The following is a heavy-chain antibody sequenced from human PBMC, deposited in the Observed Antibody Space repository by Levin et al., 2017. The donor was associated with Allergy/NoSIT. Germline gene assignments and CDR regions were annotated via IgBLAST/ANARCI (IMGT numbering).Heavy chain of an antibody. Sequence: GGSLRLSCAASGFSFGDYAMTWVRQAPGKGLEWVSVITGGGSDTYYGDSVKGRFTVSRDNSKNTLYLELKSLRAEDTAVYYCAKKQGGTSGFSFDVWGQGTMVTVSS. J-gene: IGHJ3*01. V-gene: IGHV3-23*01. CDR2: ITGGGSDT. CDR3: AKKQGGTSGFSFDV. CDR1: GFSFGDYA. D-gene: IGHD3-22*01.